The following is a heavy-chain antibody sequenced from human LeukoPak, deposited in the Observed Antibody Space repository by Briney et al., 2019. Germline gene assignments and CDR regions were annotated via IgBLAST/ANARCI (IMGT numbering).Heavy chain of an antibody. V-gene: IGHV4-34*01. CDR3: ARGLNWNYRLDY. D-gene: IGHD1-7*01. Sequence: SETLSLTCAVYGGSFSGYYWSWIRQPPGKGLEWIGEINHSGSTNYNPSLKSRVTISVDTSKNQFSLKLSSVTAADTAVYYCARGLNWNYRLDYWGQGTLVTVSS. CDR2: INHSGST. J-gene: IGHJ4*02. CDR1: GGSFSGYY.